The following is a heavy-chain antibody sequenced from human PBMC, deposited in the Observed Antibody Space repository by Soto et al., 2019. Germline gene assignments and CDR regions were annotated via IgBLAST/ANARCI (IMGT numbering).Heavy chain of an antibody. V-gene: IGHV3-23*01. CDR1: GVTFSNYA. J-gene: IGHJ4*02. CDR3: AKQRADYGSGADTFYFDS. Sequence: PGGSLRLSCTVSGVTFSNYAMNWGRQAPGKGLEWVSSLSGSGGTTYYADSVKGRFIISRDNSKNTLYLLMNSLGAEDTALYYCAKQRADYGSGADTFYFDSWGQGALVTVSS. D-gene: IGHD3-10*01. CDR2: LSGSGGTT.